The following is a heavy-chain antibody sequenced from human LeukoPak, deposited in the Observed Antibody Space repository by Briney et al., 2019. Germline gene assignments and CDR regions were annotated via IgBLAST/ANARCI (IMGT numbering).Heavy chain of an antibody. CDR2: INHSGST. CDR3: ARRDWNYCSSISCLEGFDY. J-gene: IGHJ4*02. V-gene: IGHV4-34*01. CDR1: GGSFSGYY. Sequence: PSETLSLTCAVYGGSFSGYYWSWIRQPPGKGLEWIGEINHSGSTNYNPSLKSRVTISVDTSKNQFSLKLSSVTAADTAVYYCARRDWNYCSSISCLEGFDYWGQGTLVTVSS. D-gene: IGHD2-2*01.